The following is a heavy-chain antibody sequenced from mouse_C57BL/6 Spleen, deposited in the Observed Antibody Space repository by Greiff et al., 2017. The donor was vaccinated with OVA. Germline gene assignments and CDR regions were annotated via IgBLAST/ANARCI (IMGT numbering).Heavy chain of an antibody. J-gene: IGHJ4*01. D-gene: IGHD1-1*01. V-gene: IGHV2-3*01. CDR3: ASPYYGSSPYYAMDY. Sequence: QVQLKESGPGLVAPSQSLSITCTVSGFSLTSYGVSWVRQPPGKGLEWLGVICGDGSTNYYSALISRLSISKDNSKSKDFLQLNSLQPDDTATYYCASPYYGSSPYYAMDYWGQGTSVTVSS. CDR2: ICGDGST. CDR1: GFSLTSYG.